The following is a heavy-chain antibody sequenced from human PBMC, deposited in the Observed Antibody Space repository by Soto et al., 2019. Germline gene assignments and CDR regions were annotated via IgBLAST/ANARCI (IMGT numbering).Heavy chain of an antibody. CDR1: GYTFTGYY. V-gene: IGHV1-2*02. CDR2: TSPSSLAT. J-gene: IGHJ5*02. D-gene: IGHD3-22*01. CDR3: ARNSITMIVVVSSLWFDP. Sequence: ASVKVSCKASGYTFTGYYIHWVRQAPGQGLEWMGWTSPSSLATNYAQRFQGRVTMSRDRATSTVYMELSRLRSEDTAVYYCARNSITMIVVVSSLWFDPWGQGTLVTVSS.